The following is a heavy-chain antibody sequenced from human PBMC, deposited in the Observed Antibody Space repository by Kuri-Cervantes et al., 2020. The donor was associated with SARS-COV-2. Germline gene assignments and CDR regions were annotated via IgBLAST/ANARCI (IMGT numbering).Heavy chain of an antibody. CDR2: ISTYSGNT. CDR1: GYTFTSYG. CDR3: AKNWGASGWYPFDC. J-gene: IGHJ4*02. D-gene: IGHD6-19*01. Sequence: ASVKVSCKASGYTFTSYGISWVRQAPGQGLEWMGWISTYSGNTNYAQRLQGRVTMTTDTSTSTAYMELRSLRSDDTAVFYCAKNWGASGWYPFDCWGQGTLITVSS. V-gene: IGHV1-18*01.